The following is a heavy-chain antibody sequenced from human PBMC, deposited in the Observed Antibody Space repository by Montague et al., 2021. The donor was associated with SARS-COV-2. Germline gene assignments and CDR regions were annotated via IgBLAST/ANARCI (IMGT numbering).Heavy chain of an antibody. V-gene: IGHV4-34*01. CDR2: VKDSGST. Sequence: SETLSLTCAVYGGSFSGYYWSWICQPPGKGLEWIGEVKDSGSTNYIPSLKSRVAISVDTSKNQFSLKLRSVTAADTAVYFCARGALTGGNDEFWWGYYTGPLDYWGQGTLVTVSS. J-gene: IGHJ4*02. CDR1: GGSFSGYY. D-gene: IGHD3-3*01. CDR3: ARGALTGGNDEFWWGYYTGPLDY.